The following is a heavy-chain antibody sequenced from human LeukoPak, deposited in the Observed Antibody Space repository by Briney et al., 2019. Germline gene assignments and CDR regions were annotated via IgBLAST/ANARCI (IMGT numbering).Heavy chain of an antibody. CDR1: GVTFSSYW. V-gene: IGHV3-74*01. D-gene: IGHD3-16*01. CDR2: IKGDGSSA. Sequence: GGSLRLCCAASGVTFSSYWMNWVRQAPWKGLVWVSCIKGDGSSANYADSVKGRFTISRDNAKNTLYLQMNSLRAEDTAVYYCTRDYVWFGLDYGGQGTLVTVSS. CDR3: TRDYVWFGLDY. J-gene: IGHJ4*02.